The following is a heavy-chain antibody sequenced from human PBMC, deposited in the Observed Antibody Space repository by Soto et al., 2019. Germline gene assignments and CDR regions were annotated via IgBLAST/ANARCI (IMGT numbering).Heavy chain of an antibody. D-gene: IGHD6-13*01. CDR1: EFSFSSYA. CDR2: ISATGTTT. J-gene: IGHJ4*02. Sequence: HPVGSLRLSCAYSEFSFSSYALNWVRQAPGKGLERVSAISATGTTTYYADSVKDRFTISRDNSKRTLFLQMASLSPEETAVYYCATYSSPFDYWGQGTLVTVSS. V-gene: IGHV3-23*01. CDR3: ATYSSPFDY.